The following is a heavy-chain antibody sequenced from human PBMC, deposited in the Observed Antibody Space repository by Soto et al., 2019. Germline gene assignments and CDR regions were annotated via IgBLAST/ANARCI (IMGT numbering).Heavy chain of an antibody. V-gene: IGHV3-23*01. CDR1: GFTFSSYA. D-gene: IGHD2-15*01. CDR3: AKGLDCSGGSCRPLDY. J-gene: IGHJ4*02. CDR2: ISGSGGST. Sequence: EVQLLESGGGLVQPGGSLRLSCAASGFTFSSYAMSWVRQAPGKGLEWVSAISGSGGSTYYADSVKGRFTISRDNSKNTLYLQMNSLRAEDTAVYYRAKGLDCSGGSCRPLDYWGQGTLVTVSS.